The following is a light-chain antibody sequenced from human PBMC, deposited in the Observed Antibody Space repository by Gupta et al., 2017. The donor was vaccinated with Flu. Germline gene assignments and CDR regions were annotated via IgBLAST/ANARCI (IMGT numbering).Light chain of an antibody. Sequence: SGNSTYPIAWQQQQPEKGPRFLMKLNSDGSHDKGDGIPDRFSGSSSGAERYLTISSLQSEDEADYFCQAWGAGVRVFGGGTKLTVL. V-gene: IGLV4-69*01. CDR2: LNSDGSH. CDR1: SGNSTYP. CDR3: QAWGAGVRV. J-gene: IGLJ3*02.